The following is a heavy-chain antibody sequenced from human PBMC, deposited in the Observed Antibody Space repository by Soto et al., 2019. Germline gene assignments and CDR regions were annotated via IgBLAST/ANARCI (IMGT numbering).Heavy chain of an antibody. D-gene: IGHD3-10*01. CDR1: GYTFTSYG. Sequence: QVQLVQSGAEVKKPGASVKVSCKASGYTFTSYGISWVRQAPGKGLEWMGWISAYKGNTNYAQKLQGRDTMTTDTAKSPAYMEMRGLGSHDRAVYYWARGGGIRGLNYYYYGIDVWGQGTTVTVSS. J-gene: IGHJ6*02. V-gene: IGHV1-18*01. CDR3: ARGGGIRGLNYYYYGIDV. CDR2: ISAYKGNT.